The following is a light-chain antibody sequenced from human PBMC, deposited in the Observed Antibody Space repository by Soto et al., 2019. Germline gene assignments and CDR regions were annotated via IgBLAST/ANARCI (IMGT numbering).Light chain of an antibody. CDR1: NTEICGYNY. Sequence: QSLLTQPDSVSGYFGESLTLSRTGTNTEICGYNYVSWYQQHPGKAPKLVIYDVSSRPSGISNRFSGSKSGFTASLTISGLQAADDAHYYCSSYRAYRTLEVFGTGTKVTVL. J-gene: IGLJ1*01. CDR3: SSYRAYRTLEV. V-gene: IGLV2-14*01. CDR2: DVS.